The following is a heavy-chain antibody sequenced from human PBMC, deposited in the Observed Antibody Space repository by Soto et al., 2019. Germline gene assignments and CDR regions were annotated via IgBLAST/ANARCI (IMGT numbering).Heavy chain of an antibody. J-gene: IGHJ6*02. CDR2: IWYDGSNK. D-gene: IGHD2-15*01. CDR1: GFTFSSYG. CDR3: ARGEVVVTVHYYGMGV. V-gene: IGHV3-33*01. Sequence: QVQLVEPGGGVVQPGRSLRLSCAASGFTFSSYGMHWVRQAPAKGLEWVAVIWYDGSNKYYADSVKGRFTISRDNSKNTLYLQMNSVRDEDTAVYYCARGEVVVTVHYYGMGVWGQGTTVTVSS.